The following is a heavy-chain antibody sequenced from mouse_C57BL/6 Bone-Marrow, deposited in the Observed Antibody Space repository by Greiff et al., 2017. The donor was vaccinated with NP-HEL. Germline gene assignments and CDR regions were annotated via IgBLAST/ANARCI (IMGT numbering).Heavy chain of an antibody. J-gene: IGHJ1*03. Sequence: EVKLQESGGGLVKPGGSLKLSCAASGFTFSSYAMSWVRQTPEKRLEWVAIISDGGSYTYYPDNVKGRFTFSRDNAKNNLYLQMSHLKSEDTAMYYCATDGYQRYFDVWGTGTTVTVSS. CDR2: ISDGGSYT. V-gene: IGHV5-4*03. D-gene: IGHD2-3*01. CDR3: ATDGYQRYFDV. CDR1: GFTFSSYA.